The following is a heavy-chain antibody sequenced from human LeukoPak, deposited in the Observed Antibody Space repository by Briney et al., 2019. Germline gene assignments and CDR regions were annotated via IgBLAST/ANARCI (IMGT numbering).Heavy chain of an antibody. CDR3: ARAPYYDFWSGYYHDYWYFDL. CDR2: TSAYNGNT. J-gene: IGHJ2*01. V-gene: IGHV1-18*01. Sequence: GASVKVSCKASCYTFTSYGISWVRQAPGQGLEWMGWTSAYNGNTNYAQKLQGRVTMTTDTSTSTAYMELRSLRSDDTAVYYCARAPYYDFWSGYYHDYWYFDLWGRGTLVTVSS. D-gene: IGHD3-3*01. CDR1: CYTFTSYG.